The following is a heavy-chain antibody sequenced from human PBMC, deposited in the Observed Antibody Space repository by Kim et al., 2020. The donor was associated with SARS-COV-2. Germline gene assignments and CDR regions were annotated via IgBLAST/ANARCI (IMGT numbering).Heavy chain of an antibody. J-gene: IGHJ4*02. CDR3: ARGSSIAARN. Sequence: SETLSLTCTVSGGSISSYYWSWIRQPPGKGLEWIGYIYYSGSTNYNPSLKSRVTISVDTSKNQFSLKLSSVTAADTAVYYCARGSSIAARNWGQGTLVTVSS. CDR1: GGSISSYY. V-gene: IGHV4-59*13. CDR2: IYYSGST. D-gene: IGHD6-6*01.